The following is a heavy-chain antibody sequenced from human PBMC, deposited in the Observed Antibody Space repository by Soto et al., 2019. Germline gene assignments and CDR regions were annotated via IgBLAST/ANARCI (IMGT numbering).Heavy chain of an antibody. CDR2: VDYSGST. Sequence: QLQLQESGPGLVKPSETLSLTCTVSGDSVSSSNYYWGWIRQPPGKGLEWIGSVDYSGSTYYNPSLKSRVTMSVDTSTNQVSLKLSSVTAADAAVYYCARHPTFSGWEYYFDSWGQGTPVTVSS. CDR3: ARHPTFSGWEYYFDS. J-gene: IGHJ4*02. CDR1: GDSVSSSNYY. V-gene: IGHV4-39*01. D-gene: IGHD6-19*01.